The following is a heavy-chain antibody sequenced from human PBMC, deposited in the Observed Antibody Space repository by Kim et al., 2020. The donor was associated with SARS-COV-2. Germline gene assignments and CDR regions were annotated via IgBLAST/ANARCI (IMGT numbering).Heavy chain of an antibody. CDR2: IYDSVST. Sequence: SETLSLTCTVSGGSVTTSYWNWIRQPPGKGLEWIGYIYDSVSTYYNPSFRSRVTISADTSKNQFSLRLSSVTAADTAVYYCAREGRTGGFDFFDSWGQGTLVTVS. CDR3: AREGRTGGFDFFDS. V-gene: IGHV4-59*02. J-gene: IGHJ4*02. D-gene: IGHD5-12*01. CDR1: GGSVTTSY.